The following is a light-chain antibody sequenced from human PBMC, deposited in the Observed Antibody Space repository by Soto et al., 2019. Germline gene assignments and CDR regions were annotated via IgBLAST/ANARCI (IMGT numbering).Light chain of an antibody. CDR2: KAS. J-gene: IGKJ1*01. V-gene: IGKV1-5*03. CDR1: QSISSW. CDR3: KGYNSYLWT. Sequence: DIQMTQSPSTLSASVGDRVTITCRASQSISSWLAWYQQKPGKAPKLLIYKASSLESGAPSRFSGSGSGTDSTLTISSMQPYDFATYYCKGYNSYLWTVGKGTEVES.